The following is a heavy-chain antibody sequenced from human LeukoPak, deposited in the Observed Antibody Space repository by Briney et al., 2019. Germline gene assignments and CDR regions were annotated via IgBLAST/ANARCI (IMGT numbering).Heavy chain of an antibody. D-gene: IGHD3-10*01. CDR3: AREAYGSGSYWDNWFDP. Sequence: GGSLRLSCAASGFTVSSNYMSWVRQAPGKGLEWVSVIYSGGSTYYADSVKGRFTISRDNSKNTLYLQMNSLRAEDTAVYYCAREAYGSGSYWDNWFDPWGQGTLVTVSS. CDR1: GFTVSSNY. V-gene: IGHV3-66*01. J-gene: IGHJ5*02. CDR2: IYSGGST.